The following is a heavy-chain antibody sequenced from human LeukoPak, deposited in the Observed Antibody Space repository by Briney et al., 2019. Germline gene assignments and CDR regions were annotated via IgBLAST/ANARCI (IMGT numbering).Heavy chain of an antibody. V-gene: IGHV4-59*08. Sequence: SETLSLTCTVSGGSISSYYCSWIRQPPGKGLEWIGYIYYSGSTNYNPSLKSRVTISVDTSKNQFSLKLSSVTAADTAVYYCARYSGGSYFIADYWGQGTLVTVSS. J-gene: IGHJ4*02. CDR2: IYYSGST. D-gene: IGHD1-26*01. CDR3: ARYSGGSYFIADY. CDR1: GGSISSYY.